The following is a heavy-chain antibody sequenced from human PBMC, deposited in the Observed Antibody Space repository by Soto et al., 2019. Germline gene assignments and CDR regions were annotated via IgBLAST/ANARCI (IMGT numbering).Heavy chain of an antibody. CDR3: ARNLYYYDSSGLPTQDAFDI. CDR1: GGSISSPGYH. J-gene: IGHJ3*02. CDR2: IYYSGST. Sequence: SETLSLTCTVSGGSISSPGYHWNWIRQHPGKGLEWIGNIYYSGSTYYNPSLKSRVTISVDTSKNQFSLKLSSVTAADTAVYYCARNLYYYDSSGLPTQDAFDIWGLGTMVTVSS. D-gene: IGHD3-22*01. V-gene: IGHV4-31*03.